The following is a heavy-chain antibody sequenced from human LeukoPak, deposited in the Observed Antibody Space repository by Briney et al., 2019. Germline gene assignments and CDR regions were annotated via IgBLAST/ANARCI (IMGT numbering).Heavy chain of an antibody. V-gene: IGHV7-4-1*02. CDR1: GYTFTGYY. CDR3: ARAKPRIAAPETDNLFVP. Sequence: ASVKVSCKASGYTFTGYYMHWVRQAPGQGLEWMGWINTNTGNPTYAQGFTGRFVFSLDTSVSTAYLQISSLKAEDTAVYYWARAKPRIAAPETDNLFVPCGQGTLVTVSS. CDR2: INTNTGNP. J-gene: IGHJ5*02. D-gene: IGHD6-25*01.